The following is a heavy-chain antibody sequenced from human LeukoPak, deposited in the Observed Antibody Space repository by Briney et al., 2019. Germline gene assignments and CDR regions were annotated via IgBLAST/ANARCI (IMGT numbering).Heavy chain of an antibody. CDR1: GGSISSSSYY. CDR3: ARGSGVVLFDY. D-gene: IGHD3-3*01. V-gene: IGHV4-39*07. CDR2: IYYSGST. J-gene: IGHJ4*02. Sequence: PSETLSLTCTVSGGSISSSSYYWGWIRQPPGKGLEWIGSIYYSGSTNYNPSLKSRVTISVDTSKNQFSLKLSSVTAADTAVYYCARGSGVVLFDYWGQGTLVTVSS.